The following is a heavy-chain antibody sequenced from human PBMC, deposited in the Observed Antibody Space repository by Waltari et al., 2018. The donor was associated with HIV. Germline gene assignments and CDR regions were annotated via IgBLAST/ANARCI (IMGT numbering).Heavy chain of an antibody. CDR1: GFIFDSYW. V-gene: IGHV3-7*01. CDR3: ARSRGARDS. D-gene: IGHD1-26*01. CDR2: INQDGSEE. J-gene: IGHJ4*02. Sequence: VASGGGSVQPGGSLKLSCSVSGFIFDSYWMTWVRPASGKGLEWVANINQDGSEEDFLESVKGRFTVFRDTAKKVVFLQMNRLTDDDTAVYYCARSRGARDSWGQGAQVTVSS.